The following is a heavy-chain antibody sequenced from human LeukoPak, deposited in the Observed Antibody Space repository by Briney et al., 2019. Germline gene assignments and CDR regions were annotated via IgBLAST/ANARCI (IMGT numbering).Heavy chain of an antibody. Sequence: GGSLILSCAASGFTFSSYEMNWVRQAPGKGLEWASYISTGGSRTYYADSVRGRFTISRDNAKNSLYLQMNSLRAEDTAVYYCARFDSSGYAIDYWGQGTLVTVSS. CDR2: ISTGGSRT. J-gene: IGHJ4*02. V-gene: IGHV3-48*03. CDR3: ARFDSSGYAIDY. CDR1: GFTFSSYE. D-gene: IGHD3-22*01.